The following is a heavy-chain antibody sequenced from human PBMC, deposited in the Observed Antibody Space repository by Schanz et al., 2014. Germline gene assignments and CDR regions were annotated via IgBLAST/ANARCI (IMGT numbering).Heavy chain of an antibody. CDR2: ISYDGRNK. V-gene: IGHV3-30*19. D-gene: IGHD3-10*01. CDR1: GFIFSSYG. CDR3: ARDGNYYGSRNYYKTPYYFDY. J-gene: IGHJ4*02. Sequence: VQLLESGGGVVQPGRSLRLSCAASGFIFSSYGLHWVRQAPGKGLEWVAVISYDGRNKYYADSVKGRFTISRDISKNTLHLQVTSLRAEDTAIYYCARDGNYYGSRNYYKTPYYFDYWGQGTLVTVSS.